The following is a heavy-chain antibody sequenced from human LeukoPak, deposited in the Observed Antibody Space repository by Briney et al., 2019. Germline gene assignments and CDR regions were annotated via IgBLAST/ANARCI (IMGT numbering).Heavy chain of an antibody. D-gene: IGHD5-18*01. J-gene: IGHJ6*02. CDR3: ARDHGDTAMATDYYGMDV. CDR1: GFTFSDYY. CDR2: ISSSGSTI. Sequence: PGGSLRLSCAASGFTFSDYYMSWIRQAPGKGLEWVSYISSSGSTIYYADSVKGRFTISRDNAKNSLYLQMNSLRAEDTAVYYCARDHGDTAMATDYYGMDVWGQGTTVTVSS. V-gene: IGHV3-11*01.